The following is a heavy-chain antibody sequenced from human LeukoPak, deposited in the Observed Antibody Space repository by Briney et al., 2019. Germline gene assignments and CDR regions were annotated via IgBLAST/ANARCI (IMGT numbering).Heavy chain of an antibody. D-gene: IGHD3-22*01. J-gene: IGHJ3*02. CDR2: FDPEDGET. CDR3: ATRLRAMIVVDNDAFDI. CDR1: GYALTELS. V-gene: IGHV1-24*01. Sequence: ASVKVSFQVSGYALTELSMHWVRQAPGKRLEWMGGFDPEDGETIYAQKFQGRVTMTEDTSTDTAYMELSSLRSEDTAVYYCATRLRAMIVVDNDAFDIWGQGTMVTVSS.